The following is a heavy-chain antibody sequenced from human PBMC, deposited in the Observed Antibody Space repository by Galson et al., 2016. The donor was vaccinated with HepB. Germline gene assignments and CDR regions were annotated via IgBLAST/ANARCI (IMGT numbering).Heavy chain of an antibody. CDR3: AGGTYSDLDY. CDR1: GFTFSTHD. J-gene: IGHJ4*02. D-gene: IGHD1-26*01. V-gene: IGHV3-13*01. CDR2: IGIAGDT. Sequence: SLRLSCAASGFTFSTHDMHWVRQAPGKGLEWVSHIGIAGDTYYLGSVKGRFTISRENAKNSLYLQMNSLRVEDTAVYYCAGGTYSDLDYWGQGTLVTVS.